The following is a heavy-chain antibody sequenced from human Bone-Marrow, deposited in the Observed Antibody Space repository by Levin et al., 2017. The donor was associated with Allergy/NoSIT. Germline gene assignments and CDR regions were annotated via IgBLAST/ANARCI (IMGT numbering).Heavy chain of an antibody. CDR2: VYYSGST. V-gene: IGHV4-61*01. D-gene: IGHD1-1*01. Sequence: SETLSLTCTVSGASVNNRNYFWTWIRQPPGKAPEWIVYVYYSGSTNYNPSLKSRVTISVDTSKNQFSLKLTSVTAADTAVYYCARAFSYNTGVDYWGQGTLVAVSS. CDR3: ARAFSYNTGVDY. J-gene: IGHJ4*02. CDR1: GASVNNRNYF.